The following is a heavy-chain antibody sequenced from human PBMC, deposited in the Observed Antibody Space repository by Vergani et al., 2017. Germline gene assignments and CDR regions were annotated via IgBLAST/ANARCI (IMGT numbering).Heavy chain of an antibody. Sequence: EVQLVESGGGLVQPGGSLRLSCAASGFTFSSYWMSWVRQAPGKGLEWVANIKQDGSEKYYVDSVKGRFTISRDNAKNSLYLQMNSLRAEDTAVYYCARDERRITIFGVVSIRDRGGHYYYGMDVWGQGTTVTVSS. CDR3: ARDERRITIFGVVSIRDRGGHYYYGMDV. J-gene: IGHJ6*02. CDR1: GFTFSSYW. CDR2: IKQDGSEK. D-gene: IGHD3-3*01. V-gene: IGHV3-7*01.